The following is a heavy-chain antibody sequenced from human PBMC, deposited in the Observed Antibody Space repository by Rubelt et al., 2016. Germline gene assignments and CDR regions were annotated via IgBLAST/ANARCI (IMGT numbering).Heavy chain of an antibody. J-gene: IGHJ4*02. CDR3: ARDPADY. V-gene: IGHV3-48*04. Sequence: EVQLVESGGGLVQPGGSLRLSCEASGFTFSSYNMNWVRQAPGKGLEWVSYISFSSSPISYADSVKGRFTISRANAKNLLYRQMNSLRLEDTAIYDGARDPADYWGQGTLVTVSS. CDR2: ISFSSSPI. CDR1: GFTFSSYN.